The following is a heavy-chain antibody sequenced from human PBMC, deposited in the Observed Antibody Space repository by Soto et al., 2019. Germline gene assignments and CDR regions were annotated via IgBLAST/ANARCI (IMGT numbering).Heavy chain of an antibody. CDR1: GGSFSDNY. Sequence: SETLSLTCDVSGGSFSDNYWTWIRQVPGRGLEWIGYVYYSGSTNYNPSLKSRVTISVDASKQQFSLKLTSVTAADTALYYCAAGTLGAVWTPLDDWGQGILVTVSS. CDR2: VYYSGST. J-gene: IGHJ4*02. D-gene: IGHD3-16*01. CDR3: AAGTLGAVWTPLDD. V-gene: IGHV4-59*12.